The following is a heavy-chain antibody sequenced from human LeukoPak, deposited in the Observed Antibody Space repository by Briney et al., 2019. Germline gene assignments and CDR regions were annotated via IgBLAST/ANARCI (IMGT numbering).Heavy chain of an antibody. V-gene: IGHV4-30-2*01. Sequence: PSETLSLTCAVSGGSISSGGYSWSWIRQPPGKGLEWIGYIYHSGSTYYNPSLKSRVTISVDRSKNQFSLKLSSVTAADTAVYYCARGFIEDYFDYWGQGTLVTVSS. CDR3: ARGFIEDYFDY. D-gene: IGHD2-15*01. CDR1: GGSISSGGYS. J-gene: IGHJ4*02. CDR2: IYHSGST.